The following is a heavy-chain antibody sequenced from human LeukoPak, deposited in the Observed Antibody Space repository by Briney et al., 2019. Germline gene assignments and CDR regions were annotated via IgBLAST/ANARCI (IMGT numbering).Heavy chain of an antibody. CDR3: ARDGKGRNRIGYYFDY. CDR2: ISSSGSTI. J-gene: IGHJ4*02. Sequence: PGGSLRLSCAASGFTFSSYEMNWVRQAPGKGLEWVSYISSSGSTIYYAASVKGRFTISGDNAKNSLYLQMNSLRAEDTAVYYCARDGKGRNRIGYYFDYWGQGTLVTVSS. V-gene: IGHV3-48*03. CDR1: GFTFSSYE. D-gene: IGHD3-10*01.